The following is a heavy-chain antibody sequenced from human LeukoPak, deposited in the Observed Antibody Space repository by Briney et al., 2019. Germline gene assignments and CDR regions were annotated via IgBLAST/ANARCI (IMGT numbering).Heavy chain of an antibody. CDR2: ISSGSSHI. Sequence: PGGSLRLSCAASGFTFRSYNMNWVRQAPGKGLEWVSSISSGSSHIYYADSVKGRFTISRDNSKNTLYLQMNSLRAEDTAVYYCARNLPAADYWGQGTLVTVSS. V-gene: IGHV3-21*01. D-gene: IGHD2-2*01. CDR3: ARNLPAADY. J-gene: IGHJ4*02. CDR1: GFTFRSYN.